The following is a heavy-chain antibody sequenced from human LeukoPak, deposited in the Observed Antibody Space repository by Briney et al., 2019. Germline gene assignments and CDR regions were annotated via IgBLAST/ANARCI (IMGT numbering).Heavy chain of an antibody. V-gene: IGHV4-30-4*07. CDR1: GGSISSGGYS. Sequence: PSQTLSLTCAVSGGSISSGGYSWSWIRQPPGKGLEWIGYIYYSGSTYYNPSLKSRVTISVDKSKNQFSLKLSSVTAADTAVYYCARQSRPSRWVVVVAATTGVFDYWGQGTLVTVSS. CDR2: IYYSGST. D-gene: IGHD2-15*01. J-gene: IGHJ4*02. CDR3: ARQSRPSRWVVVVAATTGVFDY.